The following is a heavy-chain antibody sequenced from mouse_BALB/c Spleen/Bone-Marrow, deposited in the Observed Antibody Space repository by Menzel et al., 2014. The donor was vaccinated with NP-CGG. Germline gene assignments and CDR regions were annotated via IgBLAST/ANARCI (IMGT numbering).Heavy chain of an antibody. J-gene: IGHJ4*01. V-gene: IGHV1-54*01. D-gene: IGHD4-1*01. CDR3: ARCLTGTSALDF. CDR1: GYAFTNYL. CDR2: INPGSGGT. Sequence: QVQLKDSGAELVRLGTSVKVSCKASGYAFTNYLIEWVKQRPGQGLEWIGVINPGSGGTNYNEKFRGKATLTADKSSSTAYMQLSSLTSDDSAVYFCARCLTGTSALDFWGQGTSVTVSS.